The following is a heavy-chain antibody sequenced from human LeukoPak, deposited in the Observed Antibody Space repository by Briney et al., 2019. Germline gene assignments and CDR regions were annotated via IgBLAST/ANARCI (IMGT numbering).Heavy chain of an antibody. CDR2: ISWNSGSI. J-gene: IGHJ6*02. CDR1: GFTFDDYA. Sequence: GRSLRLSCTASGFTFDDYAMHWVRQAPGKGLEWVSGISWNSGSIGYADSVKGRFTISRDNAKNSLYLQMNSLRVEDTALYYCAKDYSDYYGMDVWGQGTTVTVSS. V-gene: IGHV3-9*01. CDR3: AKDYSDYYGMDV. D-gene: IGHD1-26*01.